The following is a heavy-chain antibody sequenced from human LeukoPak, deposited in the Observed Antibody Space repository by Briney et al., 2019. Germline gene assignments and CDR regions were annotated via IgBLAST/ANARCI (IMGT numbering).Heavy chain of an antibody. D-gene: IGHD3-3*01. J-gene: IGHJ4*02. CDR3: ARHPADTIFGVGPDY. Sequence: GESLKISCKGSGYTFTNYWIGWVRQMPGKGLEWVGIIYPGDSDTRYSPSFQGQVTISADKSISTAYLQWSSLKASDTAMFYCARHPADTIFGVGPDYWGQGTLVTVSS. CDR2: IYPGDSDT. CDR1: GYTFTNYW. V-gene: IGHV5-51*01.